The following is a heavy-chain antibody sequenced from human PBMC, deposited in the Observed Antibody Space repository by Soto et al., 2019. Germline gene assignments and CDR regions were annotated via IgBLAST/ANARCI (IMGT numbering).Heavy chain of an antibody. V-gene: IGHV1-18*01. Sequence: GASVKVSCKASGYTFTSYGISWVRQAPGQGLEWMGWISAYNGNTNYAQKLQGRVTMTTDTSTSTAYMELRSLRSDDTAVYYCARVRPIFAPNYYGYYGMDVWGQGTTVTVSS. CDR2: ISAYNGNT. D-gene: IGHD3-3*01. J-gene: IGHJ6*02. CDR3: ARVRPIFAPNYYGYYGMDV. CDR1: GYTFTSYG.